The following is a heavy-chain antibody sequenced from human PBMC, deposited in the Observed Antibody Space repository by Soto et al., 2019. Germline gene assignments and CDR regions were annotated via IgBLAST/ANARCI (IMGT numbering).Heavy chain of an antibody. D-gene: IGHD6-6*01. Sequence: QVHLVQSGAEVKKPGASVKVSCKGSGYTFTSYGITWVRQAPGQGLEWMGWISAHNGNTDYAQRLQGRVTVTRDTSTSTAYMGLRSLRSDDTAVYYCARGRDGDYWGQGALVTVSS. J-gene: IGHJ4*02. CDR3: ARGRDGDY. CDR1: GYTFTSYG. CDR2: ISAHNGNT. V-gene: IGHV1-18*01.